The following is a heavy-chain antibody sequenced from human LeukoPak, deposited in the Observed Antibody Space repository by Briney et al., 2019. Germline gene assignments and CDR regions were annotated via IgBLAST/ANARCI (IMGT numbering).Heavy chain of an antibody. CDR1: GFTFSTSS. Sequence: GGCLRLSCAASGFTFSTSSMNWVRQTPGKGLEWVSSISSSSSLTYYADSLKGRFTISRDNAKNSLYLLMDSLRVEDTAVYYCARDDSSGYYFDDWGQGALVTVSS. CDR3: ARDDSSGYYFDD. CDR2: ISSSSSLT. V-gene: IGHV3-21*01. J-gene: IGHJ4*02. D-gene: IGHD3-22*01.